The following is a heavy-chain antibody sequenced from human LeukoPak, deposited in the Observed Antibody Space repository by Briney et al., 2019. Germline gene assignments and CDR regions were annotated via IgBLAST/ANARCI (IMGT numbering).Heavy chain of an antibody. CDR2: TSGSGDIT. V-gene: IGHV3-23*01. CDR1: GFTFSNYA. Sequence: GGSLRLSCGASGFTFSNYAMTWVRQAPGKGREWVSRTSGSGDITYYADSVKGRFTISRTNSKNTLYLQMNSLRAEDTAVYYCARYRSGGGGYYSGIDHWGQGTLVAVSS. D-gene: IGHD2-15*01. CDR3: ARYRSGGGGYYSGIDH. J-gene: IGHJ4*02.